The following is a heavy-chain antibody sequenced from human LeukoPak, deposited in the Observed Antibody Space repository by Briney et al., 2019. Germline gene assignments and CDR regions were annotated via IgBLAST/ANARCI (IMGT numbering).Heavy chain of an antibody. J-gene: IGHJ3*02. D-gene: IGHD2-2*01. CDR3: AREFVVVPAPFDAFDI. CDR2: IYSGGST. Sequence: GGSLRLSCAASGFTVSSNYMSWVRQAPGKGLEWVSVIYSGGSTYYADSVKGRFTISRDNSKNTLYLQMNSLRAEDTAVYYCAREFVVVPAPFDAFDIWGQGTMVTVSS. V-gene: IGHV3-66*01. CDR1: GFTVSSNY.